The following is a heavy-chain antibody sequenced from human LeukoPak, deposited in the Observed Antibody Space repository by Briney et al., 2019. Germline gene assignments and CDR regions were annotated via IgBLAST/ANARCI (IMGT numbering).Heavy chain of an antibody. Sequence: GGSVNVSCTASGYTFTSYYMSWVRQAPGQGLEWMGWISAYNGNTNYAQNLQGRVTITTDTSTNTAYMELRRLRSDDMPVYYCAIDSWKLLGVFDYGGQGTLVTVPS. CDR2: ISAYNGNT. J-gene: IGHJ4*02. CDR3: AIDSWKLLGVFDY. D-gene: IGHD1-26*01. CDR1: GYTFTSYY. V-gene: IGHV1-18*03.